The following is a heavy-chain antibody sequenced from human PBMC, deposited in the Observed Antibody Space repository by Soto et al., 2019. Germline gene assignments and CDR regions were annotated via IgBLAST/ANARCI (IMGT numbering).Heavy chain of an antibody. CDR2: IYYSGST. CDR3: ARVSSGWYYFDY. J-gene: IGHJ4*02. CDR1: GGSISSSSYY. Sequence: SLTCTVSGGSISSSSYYWGWIRQPPGKGLEWIGGIYYSGSTYYNPSLKSRVTISEDTPKNQFPLKLSSVTAADTAVYYCARVSSGWYYFDYWGQGTLVTVSS. D-gene: IGHD6-19*01. V-gene: IGHV4-39*01.